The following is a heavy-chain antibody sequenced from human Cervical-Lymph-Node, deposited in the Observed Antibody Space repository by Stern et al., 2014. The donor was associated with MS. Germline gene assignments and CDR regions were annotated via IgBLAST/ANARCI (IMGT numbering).Heavy chain of an antibody. CDR3: ARHFDWLLGAEDYGMDV. D-gene: IGHD3-9*01. Sequence: VQLVESGAEVKQPGSSVNVSCKASGGTFRSYGFSWVRQAPGQGLEWMGGIIPIFGVTNYEQKYQGRDTIIADESTNTVYMELSSLRSEDTAVYYCARHFDWLLGAEDYGMDVWGQGTTVTVSS. CDR2: IIPIFGVT. CDR1: GGTFRSYG. V-gene: IGHV1-69*01. J-gene: IGHJ6*02.